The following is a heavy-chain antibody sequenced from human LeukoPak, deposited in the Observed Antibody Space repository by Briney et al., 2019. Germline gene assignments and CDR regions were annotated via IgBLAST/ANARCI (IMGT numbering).Heavy chain of an antibody. V-gene: IGHV4-39*01. Sequence: SSETLSLTCAVYGGSFSPYYWSWIRQPPGKGLEWIGSIYYSGSTYYNPSLKSRVTISVDTSKNQFSLKLSSVTAADTAVYYCARHSSYGVAATIILAHGAFDIWGQGTMVTVSS. CDR1: GGSFSPYY. J-gene: IGHJ3*02. CDR2: IYYSGST. D-gene: IGHD2-15*01. CDR3: ARHSSYGVAATIILAHGAFDI.